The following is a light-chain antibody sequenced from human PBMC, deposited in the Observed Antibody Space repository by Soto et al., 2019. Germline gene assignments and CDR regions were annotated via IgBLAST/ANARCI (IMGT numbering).Light chain of an antibody. J-gene: IGLJ2*01. CDR3: SSSAGTSTI. Sequence: QAVVTQPASVSGSPGQSITISCTGTINDIGSYNYVSWYQQHPGRAPQLIIYDVSYRPSGVSDRFSGSKSGNTASLTISGLRAEDEADYYCSSSAGTSTIFGGGTKLTVL. V-gene: IGLV2-14*03. CDR2: DVS. CDR1: INDIGSYNY.